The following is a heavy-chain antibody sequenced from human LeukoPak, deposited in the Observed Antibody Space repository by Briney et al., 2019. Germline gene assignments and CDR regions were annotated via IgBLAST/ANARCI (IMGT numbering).Heavy chain of an antibody. CDR2: IIPILGIA. V-gene: IGHV1-69*04. Sequence: RASVKVSCKASGGTFSSYAISWVRQAPGQGLEWMGRIIPILGIANYAQKFQGRVTITADKSTSTAYMELSSLRSEDTAVYYCARVQADTAVSRWYYGMDVWGQGTTVTVSS. CDR3: ARVQADTAVSRWYYGMDV. CDR1: GGTFSSYA. J-gene: IGHJ6*02. D-gene: IGHD5-18*01.